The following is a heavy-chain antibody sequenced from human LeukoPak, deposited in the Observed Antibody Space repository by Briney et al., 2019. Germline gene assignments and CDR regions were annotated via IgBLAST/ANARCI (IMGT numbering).Heavy chain of an antibody. V-gene: IGHV1-8*01. CDR2: MNPNSGNT. J-gene: IGHJ6*02. D-gene: IGHD3-3*01. CDR1: GYTFTSYD. CDR3: ARQRDFWSGYYYYYYGMDV. Sequence: ASVKVSCKASGYTFTSYDINWARQATGQGLEWMGWMNPNSGNTGYAQKFQGGVTMTRNTSISTAYMELSSLRSEDTAVYYCARQRDFWSGYYYYYYGMDVWGQGTTVTVSS.